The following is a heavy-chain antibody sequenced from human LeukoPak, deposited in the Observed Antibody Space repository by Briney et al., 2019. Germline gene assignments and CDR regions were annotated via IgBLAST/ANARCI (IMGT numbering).Heavy chain of an antibody. CDR1: GGTFSSYV. V-gene: IGHV1-69*13. J-gene: IGHJ4*02. D-gene: IGHD6-19*01. CDR2: IIPMFGTA. CDR3: ARGAYSSGSYYFDH. Sequence: SVKVSCKASGGTFSSYVITWVRQAPGQGLEWMGGIIPMFGTADYAQKFQGRVTITADESTSTAYMQLGSLRSEDTAVYYCARGAYSSGSYYFDHWGQGTLVTVSS.